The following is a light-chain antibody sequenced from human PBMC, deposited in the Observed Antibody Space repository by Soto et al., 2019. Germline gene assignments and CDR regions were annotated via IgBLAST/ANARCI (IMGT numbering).Light chain of an antibody. V-gene: IGKV3-20*01. J-gene: IGKJ1*01. CDR2: DAS. CDR1: QRVSSRY. CDR3: QQYGSSPRT. Sequence: EIVLTQSPGTLSLSPGERATLSCRASQRVSSRYLAWYQQKPGQAPRLLIYDASSRATGIPDRFSGSGSGTDFTLTITRLEPEDFAMYFCQQYGSSPRTFGQGTKVEIK.